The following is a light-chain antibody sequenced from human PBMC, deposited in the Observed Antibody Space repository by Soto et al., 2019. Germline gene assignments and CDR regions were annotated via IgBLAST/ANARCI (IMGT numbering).Light chain of an antibody. CDR1: QSISGY. CDR2: AAS. J-gene: IGKJ4*01. Sequence: DIQMTQSPSSLSASVGDRVSITCLASQSISGYLNWYQQKPGKAPKLLIYAASSLQSGVPSRFSGSGSGTDFTLTISSLQPEDFATYYCQQSYSTRLTFGGGTKVEIK. CDR3: QQSYSTRLT. V-gene: IGKV1-39*01.